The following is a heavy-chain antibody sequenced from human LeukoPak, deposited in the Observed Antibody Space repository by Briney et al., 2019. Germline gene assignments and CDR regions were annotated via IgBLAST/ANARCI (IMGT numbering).Heavy chain of an antibody. CDR1: GYTFTSYD. CDR3: ARRGTYSSSWYFVRNRRKYYYMDV. CDR2: MNPISGNT. Sequence: ASVKVSCKASGYTFTSYDINWVRQATGQGLEWMGWMNPISGNTGYAQKFQGRVTITRNTSISTAYMELSSLRSEDTAVYYCARRGTYSSSWYFVRNRRKYYYMDVWGKGTTVTVSS. V-gene: IGHV1-8*03. D-gene: IGHD6-13*01. J-gene: IGHJ6*03.